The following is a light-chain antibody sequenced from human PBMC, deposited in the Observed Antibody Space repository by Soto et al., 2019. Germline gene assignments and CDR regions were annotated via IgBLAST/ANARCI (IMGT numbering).Light chain of an antibody. CDR3: SSYTSSITYV. J-gene: IGLJ1*01. CDR2: AVS. CDR1: SSDVGGYNY. Sequence: QYVLTQPASVSGSPGQSITISCTGTSSDVGGYNYVAWYQQHPGKAPKLMIFAVSNRPSGVSNRFSGSKSGNTASLTISGLQAADEADYYCSSYTSSITYVFGTGTKVTVL. V-gene: IGLV2-14*01.